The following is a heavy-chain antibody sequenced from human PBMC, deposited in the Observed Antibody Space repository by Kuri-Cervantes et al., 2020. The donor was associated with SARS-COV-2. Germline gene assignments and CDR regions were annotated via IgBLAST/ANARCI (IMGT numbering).Heavy chain of an antibody. D-gene: IGHD3-3*01. CDR1: GFTVSSNY. CDR2: IYSGGST. CDR3: AGAGYDFWSGYPNYYYYGMDV. Sequence: LSLTCAASGFTVSSNYMSWVRQAPGKGLEWVSVIYSGGSTYYADSVKGRFTISRDNSKNTLYLQMNSLRAEDTAVYYCAGAGYDFWSGYPNYYYYGMDVWGQGTTVTVSS. V-gene: IGHV3-53*01. J-gene: IGHJ6*02.